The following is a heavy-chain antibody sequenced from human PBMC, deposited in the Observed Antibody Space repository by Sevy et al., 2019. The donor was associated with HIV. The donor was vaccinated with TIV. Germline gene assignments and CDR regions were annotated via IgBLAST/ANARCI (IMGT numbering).Heavy chain of an antibody. CDR1: GFTFSSHG. Sequence: GGSLRLSCAASGFTFSSHGMHWVRQAPGKGLEWEAVISYDGSYKSYGDSVKGRFTISRDDSKNTLYLQMNSLRPEDTAVYYCARDSGYSINWYPAYWGQGTLVTVSS. CDR2: ISYDGSYK. D-gene: IGHD6-13*01. V-gene: IGHV3-30*03. J-gene: IGHJ4*02. CDR3: ARDSGYSINWYPAY.